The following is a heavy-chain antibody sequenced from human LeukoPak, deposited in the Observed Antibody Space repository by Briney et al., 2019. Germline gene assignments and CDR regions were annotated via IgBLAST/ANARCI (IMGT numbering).Heavy chain of an antibody. D-gene: IGHD5-24*01. CDR1: GFTFTNYW. Sequence: GGSLRLSCAASGFTFTNYWMSWVRHAPGKGLEWGANIKEDGSDKYYVDSVKGRFTISRDNAKNSQYLQMNSLRAEDTAVYYCARDTGYNTFDYWGQGTLVTVSS. CDR2: IKEDGSDK. CDR3: ARDTGYNTFDY. J-gene: IGHJ4*02. V-gene: IGHV3-7*05.